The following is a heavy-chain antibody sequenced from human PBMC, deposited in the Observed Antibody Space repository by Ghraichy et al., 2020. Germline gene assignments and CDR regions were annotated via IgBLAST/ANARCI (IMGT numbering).Heavy chain of an antibody. V-gene: IGHV3-49*03. D-gene: IGHD4-17*01. CDR1: GFTFGDYG. CDR3: TRDMDDYGDYVQY. Sequence: GGSLRLSCRGSGFTFGDYGLSWFRQAPGKGLEWVGFIRSKAYGETTEYAASVEGRFTISRDDSKSIAYLQLNRLKTEDTAVYYCTRDMDDYGDYVQYCDQGTLVTVSS. CDR2: IRSKAYGETT. J-gene: IGHJ4*02.